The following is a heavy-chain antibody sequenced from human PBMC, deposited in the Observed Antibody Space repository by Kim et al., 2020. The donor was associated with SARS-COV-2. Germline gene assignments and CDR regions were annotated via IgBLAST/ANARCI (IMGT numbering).Heavy chain of an antibody. CDR1: GDGVSSYTAS. D-gene: IGHD6-13*01. CDR3: ARSRDSTSLEISWYFDL. Sequence: SQTLSLTCAISGDGVSSYTASWNWIRQSPSRGLEWLGRTYYRSKWYNDYAVSVRSRITINPDTSKNQFSLQLNSVTPEDTAVYYCARSRDSTSLEISWYFDLWRRCTLVSVSS. V-gene: IGHV6-1*01. CDR2: TYYRSKWYN. J-gene: IGHJ2*01.